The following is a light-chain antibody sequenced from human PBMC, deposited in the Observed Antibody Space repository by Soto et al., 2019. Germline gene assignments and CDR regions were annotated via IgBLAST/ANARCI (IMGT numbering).Light chain of an antibody. J-gene: IGLJ1*01. V-gene: IGLV2-14*01. CDR3: SSYTSSTAYV. Sequence: HSALTQPASVSGSPGQTITISCTGTSSDIGGYNAVSWYQHHPGKAPKLIIYEVTHRPSGVSDRFSASKSGNTASLTISGLQAEDEADYYCSSYTSSTAYVFGTGTKLTVL. CDR2: EVT. CDR1: SSDIGGYNA.